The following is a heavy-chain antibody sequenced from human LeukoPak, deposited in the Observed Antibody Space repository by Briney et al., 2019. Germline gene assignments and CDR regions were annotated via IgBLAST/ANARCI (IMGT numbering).Heavy chain of an antibody. V-gene: IGHV3-9*01. Sequence: GGSLRLSCAASGFTFDDYAMHWVRQAPGKGLEWVSGISWNSGSIGYADSVKGRFTISRDNAKSSLYLQMNSLRAEDTALYYCAKDPYYSNSYYFDYWGQGTLVTVSS. CDR1: GFTFDDYA. J-gene: IGHJ4*02. CDR3: AKDPYYSNSYYFDY. D-gene: IGHD6-6*01. CDR2: ISWNSGSI.